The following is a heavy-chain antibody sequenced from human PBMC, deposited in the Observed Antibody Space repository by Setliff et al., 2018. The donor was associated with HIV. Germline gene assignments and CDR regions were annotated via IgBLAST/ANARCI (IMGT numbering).Heavy chain of an antibody. D-gene: IGHD3-22*01. Sequence: PSQTLSLTCAISGDSVLSSRAAWNWIRQSPSGGLEWLGRIYYRSKWYSEYAVSVKSRLTIKPDTLENRFSLQLSSATPEDTAVYFCARDCDPSRYYYLSLFDFWGQGTPVTVSS. V-gene: IGHV6-1*01. J-gene: IGHJ4*02. CDR1: GDSVLSSRAA. CDR2: IYYRSKWYS. CDR3: ARDCDPSRYYYLSLFDF.